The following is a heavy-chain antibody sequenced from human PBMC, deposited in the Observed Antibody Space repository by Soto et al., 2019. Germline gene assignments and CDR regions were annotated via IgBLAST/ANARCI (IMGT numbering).Heavy chain of an antibody. CDR1: GGSISSSNW. CDR3: ASHRDSSGWYSR. D-gene: IGHD6-19*01. J-gene: IGHJ4*02. V-gene: IGHV4-4*02. Sequence: PSETLSLTCAVSGGSISSSNWWSWVRQPPGKGLEWIGEIYHSGSTNYNPKLKSRVTISVDKSKNQFSLKLSSVSAADTAVYYCASHRDSSGWYSRWGQGTLVTVSS. CDR2: IYHSGST.